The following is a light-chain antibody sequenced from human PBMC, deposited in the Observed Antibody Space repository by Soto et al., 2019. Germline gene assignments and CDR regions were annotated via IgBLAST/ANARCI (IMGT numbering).Light chain of an antibody. Sequence: DIRMTQSPSSLSASIGDRVTITCRASQGIGDDLGWYQQKSGQAPKRLIFAASNLQRGVPSRFSGGGSGTEFTLTISSLQPEDVATYYCLQHKSAPYTFGQGTKLEI. J-gene: IGKJ2*01. V-gene: IGKV1-17*01. CDR3: LQHKSAPYT. CDR2: AAS. CDR1: QGIGDD.